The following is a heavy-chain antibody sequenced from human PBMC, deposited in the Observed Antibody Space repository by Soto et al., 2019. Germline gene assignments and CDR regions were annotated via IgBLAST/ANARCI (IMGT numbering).Heavy chain of an antibody. D-gene: IGHD3-22*01. CDR3: ARALMTNDRGLGDLDY. J-gene: IGHJ4*02. V-gene: IGHV3-21*02. CDR1: GFTFNKYS. CDR2: ITSKTGDQ. Sequence: EVRLVESGGGLVKPGGSLRLSCAASGFTFNKYSMNWVRQAPGKGLEWVSSITSKTGDQYYADSVKGRFIISRDNTHKSLSLQVTSLRDEDTAVYYCARALMTNDRGLGDLDYWGQGTLVNVSS.